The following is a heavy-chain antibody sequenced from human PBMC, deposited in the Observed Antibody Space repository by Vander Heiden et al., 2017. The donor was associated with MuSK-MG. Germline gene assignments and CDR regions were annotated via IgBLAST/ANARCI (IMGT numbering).Heavy chain of an antibody. J-gene: IGHJ4*02. Sequence: EVQVVESGGGLVQPGGSLRLSCTVSGFTFSSSWMTWVRQAPGKGLEWVANINGDSSARQYEDSVKGRFTISRDNAKSSLYLQMNSLRAEDTAVYYCTTNGGHYRLDYWGQGNLVAVSS. D-gene: IGHD2-21*02. CDR1: GFTFSSSW. V-gene: IGHV3-7*01. CDR2: INGDSSAR. CDR3: TTNGGHYRLDY.